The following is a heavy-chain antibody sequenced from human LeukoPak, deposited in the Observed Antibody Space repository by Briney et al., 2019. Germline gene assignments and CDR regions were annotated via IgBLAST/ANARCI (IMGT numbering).Heavy chain of an antibody. V-gene: IGHV4-34*01. CDR3: ARGSTTVVTLFDY. D-gene: IGHD4-23*01. J-gene: IGHJ4*02. CDR1: GGPFSGYY. Sequence: SETLSVTCAVYGGPFSGYYWSWIRQPPGKGLEWVGEINHSGRTNYSPSLKSRFTISVDTSKNQFSLKLSSVTAADTAVYYCARGSTTVVTLFDYWGQGTLGTVSS. CDR2: INHSGRT.